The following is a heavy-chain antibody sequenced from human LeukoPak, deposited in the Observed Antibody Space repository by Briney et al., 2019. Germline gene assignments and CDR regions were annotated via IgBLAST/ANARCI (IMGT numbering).Heavy chain of an antibody. CDR3: SWNHNCNYRWDY. CDR1: SHNFAKHW. CDR2: IYASKSET. J-gene: IGHJ4*02. D-gene: IGHD1-7*01. Sequence: ESLEISFKGSSHNFAKHWIGWVPQRPGKGLEWIGIIYASKSETKHSPSFQGQVTISLDKSISTAYLQSSNLQASDTAMYYSSWNHNCNYRWDYWGQVTMVTVSS. V-gene: IGHV5-51*01.